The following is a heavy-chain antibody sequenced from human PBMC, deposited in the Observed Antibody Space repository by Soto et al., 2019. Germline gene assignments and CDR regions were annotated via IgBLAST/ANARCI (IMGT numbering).Heavy chain of an antibody. CDR1: GFIFSDYA. V-gene: IGHV3-23*01. D-gene: IGHD6-6*01. CDR2: INGRGGKT. CDR3: GKEREQVVIDS. J-gene: IGHJ5*01. Sequence: EVQLLESGGGLVQPGGSLRLSCAASGFIFSDYAMSWVRQAPGKGLEWVSAINGRGGKTYYADSVKGRFTISRDNSKNTLKLQMNSLTAEATDIYYCGKEREQVVIDSWGQGTLVTVSS.